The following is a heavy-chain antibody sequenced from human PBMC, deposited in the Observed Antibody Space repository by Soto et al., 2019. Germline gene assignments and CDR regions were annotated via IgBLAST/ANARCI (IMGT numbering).Heavy chain of an antibody. D-gene: IGHD1-26*01. CDR1: GGTFSSYA. Sequence: QVQLVQSGAEVKKPGSSVKVSCKASGGTFSSYAISWVRQAPGQGLEWIGGIIPIFGTANYAQKFQGRVTITADKSTSTAYMELSSLRSEDTAVYYCASRFDSGSYRYCDYWGQGTLVTVSS. J-gene: IGHJ4*02. CDR3: ASRFDSGSYRYCDY. V-gene: IGHV1-69*06. CDR2: IIPIFGTA.